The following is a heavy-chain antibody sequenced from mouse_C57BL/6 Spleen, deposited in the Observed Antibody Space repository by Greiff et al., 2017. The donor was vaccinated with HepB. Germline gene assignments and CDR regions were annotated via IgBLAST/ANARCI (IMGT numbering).Heavy chain of an antibody. J-gene: IGHJ2*01. D-gene: IGHD1-1*01. Sequence: VKVVESGAELVRPGASVTLSCKASGYTFTDYEMHWVKQTPVHGLEWIGAIDPETGGTAYNQKFKGKAILTADKSSSTAYMELRSLTSEDSAVYYCTSRPITTVVLYYFDYWGQGTTLTVSS. CDR3: TSRPITTVVLYYFDY. V-gene: IGHV1-15*01. CDR2: IDPETGGT. CDR1: GYTFTDYE.